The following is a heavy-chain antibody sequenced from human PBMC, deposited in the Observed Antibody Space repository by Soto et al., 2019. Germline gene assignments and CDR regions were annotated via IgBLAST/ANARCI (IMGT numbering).Heavy chain of an antibody. D-gene: IGHD5-18*01. V-gene: IGHV3-48*03. CDR3: ARSGYSYGFNYYYYTMDV. Sequence: GGSLRLSCAASGFTFSSYEMHWVRQAPGKGLEWVLYISSGSSTIFYADSVKGRFTISRDNAKNSLYLQMNSLRAEDTAVYYCARSGYSYGFNYYYYTMDVWGQGTTVTVSS. J-gene: IGHJ6*02. CDR1: GFTFSSYE. CDR2: ISSGSSTI.